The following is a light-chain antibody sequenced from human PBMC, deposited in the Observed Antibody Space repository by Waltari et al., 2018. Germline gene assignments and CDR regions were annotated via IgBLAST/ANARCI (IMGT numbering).Light chain of an antibody. V-gene: IGKV3-11*01. Sequence: DIVLSQSPATLSLSPGERATLSCRASQSVSRYLAWYQQKPGHAPRLLIYDASNRATGIPVRFSGSGSGTDFTLTISSLGPEDFAVYYCLQHSNWPRFTFGPGTKVDIK. CDR3: LQHSNWPRFT. CDR1: QSVSRY. CDR2: DAS. J-gene: IGKJ3*01.